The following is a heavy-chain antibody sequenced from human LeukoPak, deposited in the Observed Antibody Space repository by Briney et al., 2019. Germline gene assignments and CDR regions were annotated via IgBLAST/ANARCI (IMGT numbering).Heavy chain of an antibody. J-gene: IGHJ4*02. D-gene: IGHD1-26*01. Sequence: SETLSLICVVSGDSISRGGYSWSWIRQTPGKGLECISYIHDRGSTYNNPSLKSRLSISIDTSKNQFSLKLNSVTAADTAVYYCASLRERSYYARGFDYWGQGTLVTVSS. V-gene: IGHV4-30-4*07. CDR2: IHDRGST. CDR3: ASLRERSYYARGFDY. CDR1: GDSISRGGYS.